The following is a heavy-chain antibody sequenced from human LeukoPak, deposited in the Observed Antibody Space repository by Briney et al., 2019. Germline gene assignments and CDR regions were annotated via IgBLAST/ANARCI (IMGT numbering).Heavy chain of an antibody. Sequence: GESLKISCKGSGYTFTNYWIGWVRQMPGKGLEWMGIIYPDDSDIRYSPSFQGQVTISADESITTAYLQWSSLKASDTAMYYCARYYYDRAVGPFDYWGQGSLVTVSS. CDR1: GYTFTNYW. V-gene: IGHV5-51*01. CDR3: ARYYYDRAVGPFDY. D-gene: IGHD3-22*01. J-gene: IGHJ4*02. CDR2: IYPDDSDI.